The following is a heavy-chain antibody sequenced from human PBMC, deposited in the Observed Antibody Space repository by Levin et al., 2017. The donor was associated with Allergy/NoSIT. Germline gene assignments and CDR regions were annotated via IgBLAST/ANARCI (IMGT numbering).Heavy chain of an antibody. V-gene: IGHV1-18*01. CDR3: ARDPENTYYYGSGSPADY. CDR2: ISAYNGNT. D-gene: IGHD3-10*01. CDR1: GYTFTSYG. Sequence: GESLKISCKASGYTFTSYGISWVRQAPGQGLEWMGWISAYNGNTNYAQKLQGRVTMTTDTSTSTAYMELRSLRSDDTAVYYCARDPENTYYYGSGSPADYWGQGTLVTVSS. J-gene: IGHJ4*02.